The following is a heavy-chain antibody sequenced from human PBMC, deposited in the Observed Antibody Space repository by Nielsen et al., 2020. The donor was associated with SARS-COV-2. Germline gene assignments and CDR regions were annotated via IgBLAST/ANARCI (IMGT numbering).Heavy chain of an antibody. CDR3: AKEWEYYGSGINAFDI. CDR2: ISGSSSYT. CDR1: GFTFSDYY. D-gene: IGHD3-10*01. Sequence: GESLKISCAASGFTFSDYYMSWIRQAPGKGLEWVSYISGSSSYTNYADSVKGRFTISRDNAKNSLYLQMNSLRAEDTAVYYCAKEWEYYGSGINAFDIWGQGTMATVSS. V-gene: IGHV3-11*05. J-gene: IGHJ3*02.